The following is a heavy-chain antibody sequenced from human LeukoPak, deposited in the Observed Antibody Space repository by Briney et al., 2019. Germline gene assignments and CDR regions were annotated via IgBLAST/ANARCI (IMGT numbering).Heavy chain of an antibody. V-gene: IGHV4-39*01. Sequence: SETLSLTCTVSGGSVTIDTYYWAWIRQPPGKGLEWVGNIHYSGSTQYNPSLESRVAISVDTSDNHFSLKLSSVTAADTAVYYCARRRYSATLDYWGQGTLVTVSS. CDR3: ARRRYSATLDY. CDR1: GGSVTIDTYY. CDR2: IHYSGST. J-gene: IGHJ4*02. D-gene: IGHD1-26*01.